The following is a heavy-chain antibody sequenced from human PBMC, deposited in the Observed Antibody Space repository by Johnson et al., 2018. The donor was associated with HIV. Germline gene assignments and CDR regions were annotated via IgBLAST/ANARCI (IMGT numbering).Heavy chain of an antibody. CDR1: GFTFSDYD. J-gene: IGHJ3*02. D-gene: IGHD6-6*01. V-gene: IGHV3-13*01. CDR3: AKDPNRWEQLAYAFDI. CDR2: IGTAGDT. Sequence: VQLVESGGGLVQPGGSLRLSCAASGFTFSDYDMHWVRQATGKGLEWVSAIGTAGDTYYPGSVKGRFTISRDNSKNTLYLQMNSLRAEDTAVYYCAKDPNRWEQLAYAFDIWGQGTMVTVSS.